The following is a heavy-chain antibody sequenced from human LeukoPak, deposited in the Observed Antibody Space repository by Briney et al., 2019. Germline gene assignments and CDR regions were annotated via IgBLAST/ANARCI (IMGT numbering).Heavy chain of an antibody. Sequence: PGGSLRLSCAASGFTFSSYGMHWVRQAPGKGLEWVAVIWYDGSNKYYADSVKGRFTISRDNSKNTLYLQMNSLRAEDTAVYYCAKQDFGYYYYYYMDVWGKGTTVTVSS. CDR3: AKQDFGYYYYYYMDV. V-gene: IGHV3-33*06. CDR1: GFTFSSYG. CDR2: IWYDGSNK. J-gene: IGHJ6*03. D-gene: IGHD2-15*01.